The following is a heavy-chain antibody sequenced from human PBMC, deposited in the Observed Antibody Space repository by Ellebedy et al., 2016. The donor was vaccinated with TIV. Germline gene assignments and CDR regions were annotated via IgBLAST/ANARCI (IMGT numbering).Heavy chain of an antibody. Sequence: GGSLRLXXAASGFTFSSYAMSWVRQAPGKGLQWVSAISGSGANTYYADSVKGRFTISKDTSKNTLGLQMNSLKTEDTAVYYCTRLDSSGRTTSDYWGQGTLVTVSS. J-gene: IGHJ4*02. CDR2: ISGSGANT. CDR1: GFTFSSYA. CDR3: TRLDSSGRTTSDY. D-gene: IGHD6-19*01. V-gene: IGHV3-23*01.